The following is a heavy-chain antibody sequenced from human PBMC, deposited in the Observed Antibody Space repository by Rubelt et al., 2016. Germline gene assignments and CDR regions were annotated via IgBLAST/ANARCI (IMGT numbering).Heavy chain of an antibody. Sequence: EVQLVQSGAEVKKPGESLRISCKGSGYSFTSYWISWVRQMPGKGLEWMGRIHPSAADTNYSPSFQVHVTISADKSISAAYLRWSSLKASDTTMYYCARSSGTTVTTVDYWGQGTLVTVSS. CDR1: GYSFTSYW. CDR3: ARSSGTTVTTVDY. D-gene: IGHD4-17*01. V-gene: IGHV5-10-1*01. J-gene: IGHJ4*02. CDR2: IHPSAADT.